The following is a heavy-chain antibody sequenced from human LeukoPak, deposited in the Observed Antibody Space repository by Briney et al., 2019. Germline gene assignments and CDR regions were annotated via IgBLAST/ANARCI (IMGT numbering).Heavy chain of an antibody. V-gene: IGHV1-18*01. J-gene: IGHJ4*02. CDR3: ARDRGYSSSWSPYYFDY. D-gene: IGHD6-13*01. Sequence: ASVKVSCKASVYTFTSYGISWVRQAPGQGLEWMGWISAYNGNTNYAQKLQGRVTMTTDTSTSTAYMELRSLRSDDTAVYYCARDRGYSSSWSPYYFDYWGQGTLVTVSS. CDR1: VYTFTSYG. CDR2: ISAYNGNT.